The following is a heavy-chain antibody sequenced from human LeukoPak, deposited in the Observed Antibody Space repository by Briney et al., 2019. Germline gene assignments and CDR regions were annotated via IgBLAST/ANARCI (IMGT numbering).Heavy chain of an antibody. J-gene: IGHJ4*02. Sequence: GGSLRLSCAASGFTFSSYAMSWVRQAPGKGLEWVSAISGSGGSTYYADSVKGRFTISRDNAKNSLYLQMNSLGAEHTALYYCAKDPTSVWGSQPFDYWGQGTLVTVSS. CDR2: ISGSGGST. CDR3: AKDPTSVWGSQPFDY. D-gene: IGHD3-16*01. CDR1: GFTFSSYA. V-gene: IGHV3-23*01.